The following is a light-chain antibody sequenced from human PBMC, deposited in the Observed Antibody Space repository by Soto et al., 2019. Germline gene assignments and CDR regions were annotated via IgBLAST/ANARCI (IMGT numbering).Light chain of an antibody. CDR1: SSDVGGYNL. CDR3: CSYAGSSTFVV. CDR2: EGS. V-gene: IGLV2-23*03. J-gene: IGLJ2*01. Sequence: QSVLTQPASVSGSPGQSITISCTGTSSDVGGYNLVSWYQQHPGKAPKLMIYEGSKRPSGVSNRFSGSKSGNTASLTISGLQAEDEADYYCCSYAGSSTFVVFGGGTKLTAL.